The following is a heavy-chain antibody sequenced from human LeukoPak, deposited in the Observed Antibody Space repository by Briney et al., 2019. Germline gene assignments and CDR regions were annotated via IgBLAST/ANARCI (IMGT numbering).Heavy chain of an antibody. CDR3: ARDMGGYYNYYYYGMDV. CDR1: WYTFGTDV. Sequence: VKVYSKSAWYTFGTDVVSWGRLNNEQGLEWMGWISVYNGNTNYAENLQDRVTMTTDTSTSTAYIELRSLRSDDTAVYYCARDMGGYYNYYYYGMDVWGQGTTVTVSS. D-gene: IGHD3-3*01. J-gene: IGHJ6*02. CDR2: ISVYNGNT. V-gene: IGHV1-18*01.